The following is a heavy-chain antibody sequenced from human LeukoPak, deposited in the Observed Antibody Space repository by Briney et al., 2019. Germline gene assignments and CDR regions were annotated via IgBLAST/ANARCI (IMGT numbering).Heavy chain of an antibody. V-gene: IGHV4-61*02. CDR1: GGSISSSSYY. CDR2: IYTSGST. J-gene: IGHJ4*02. CDR3: ARVRGRFGECFFDY. Sequence: SETLSLTCTVSGGSISSSSYYWSWIRQPAGKGLEWIGRIYTSGSTNYNPSLKSRVTISVDTSKNQFSLKLSSVTAADTAVYYCARVRGRFGECFFDYWGQGTLVTVSS. D-gene: IGHD3-10*01.